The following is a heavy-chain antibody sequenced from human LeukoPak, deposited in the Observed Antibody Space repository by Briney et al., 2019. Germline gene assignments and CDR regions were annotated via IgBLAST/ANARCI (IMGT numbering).Heavy chain of an antibody. D-gene: IGHD3-22*01. Sequence: GGSLRLSCAASGFTFSSYAMSWVRQAPGKGLEWVSANSGSGGSTYYADSVKGRFTISRDNSKNTLYLQMNSLRAEDTAVYYCAKDLDDSSGYYDYWGQGTLVTVSS. J-gene: IGHJ4*02. CDR3: AKDLDDSSGYYDY. CDR2: NSGSGGST. V-gene: IGHV3-23*01. CDR1: GFTFSSYA.